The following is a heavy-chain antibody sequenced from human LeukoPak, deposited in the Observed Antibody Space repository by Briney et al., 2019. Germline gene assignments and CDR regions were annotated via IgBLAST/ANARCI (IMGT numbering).Heavy chain of an antibody. V-gene: IGHV3-30*18. Sequence: TGGSLRLSCAASGFTFSSYGMPWVRQAPGKGLEWVAVISYDGSNKYHADSVKGRFTISRDNSKNTLYLQMNSLRAEDTAVYYCAKDPQQLVTFDYWGQGTLVTVSS. D-gene: IGHD6-13*01. CDR3: AKDPQQLVTFDY. J-gene: IGHJ4*02. CDR1: GFTFSSYG. CDR2: ISYDGSNK.